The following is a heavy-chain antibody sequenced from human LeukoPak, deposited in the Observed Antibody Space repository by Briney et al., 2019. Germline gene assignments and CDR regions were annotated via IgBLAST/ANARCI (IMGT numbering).Heavy chain of an antibody. Sequence: SSETLSLTCTVSGGSISSYYWSWIRQPPGKGLEWIGYMYYSGSTNYNPSLKSRVTISVDTSKNQFSLKLSSVTAADTAVYYCAREGPLAYCGGDCSYDAFDIWGQGTMVTVSS. D-gene: IGHD2-21*02. CDR3: AREGPLAYCGGDCSYDAFDI. J-gene: IGHJ3*02. CDR1: GGSISSYY. CDR2: MYYSGST. V-gene: IGHV4-59*01.